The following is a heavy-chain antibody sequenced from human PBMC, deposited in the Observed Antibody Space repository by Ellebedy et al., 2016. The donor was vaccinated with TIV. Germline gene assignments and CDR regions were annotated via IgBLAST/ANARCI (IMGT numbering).Heavy chain of an antibody. J-gene: IGHJ4*02. CDR2: IHTSGST. D-gene: IGHD6-19*01. CDR1: GGSISSGSYY. CDR3: ARALLGIAVPD. V-gene: IGHV4-61*02. Sequence: SETLSLTXTVSGGSISSGSYYWSWIRQPAGKGLEWIGRIHTSGSTNYNPSLKSRVTISVDTSKNQFSLKLSSVTAADTAVYYCARALLGIAVPDWGQGTLVTVSS.